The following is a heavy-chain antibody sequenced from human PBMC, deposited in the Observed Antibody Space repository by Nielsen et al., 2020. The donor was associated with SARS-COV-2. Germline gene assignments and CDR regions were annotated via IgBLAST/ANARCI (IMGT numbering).Heavy chain of an antibody. Sequence: ESLKIPCAASGFTFSSYWISWVRQAPGKGLKWVANIKQDGSEKYYVDSVKGRFTISRDNAKNSLYLQMNSLRAEDTALYHCARVYSYGYPSPWFDPWGQGTLVTVSS. CDR1: GFTFSSYW. J-gene: IGHJ5*02. CDR3: ARVYSYGYPSPWFDP. D-gene: IGHD5-18*01. CDR2: IKQDGSEK. V-gene: IGHV3-7*03.